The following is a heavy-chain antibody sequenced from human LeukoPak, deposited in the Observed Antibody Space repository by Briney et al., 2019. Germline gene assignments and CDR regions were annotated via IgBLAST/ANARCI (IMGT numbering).Heavy chain of an antibody. CDR3: AKGDWSSFDF. Sequence: AGGSLRLSCTASGFTFGSYVMRWVRQAPGKGLEWVSTISGSAGSTHYADSVKGRFTISRDNSKNTLYLQMNSLRAEDTAVCYCAKGDWSSFDFWGQGSLVTVSS. CDR1: GFTFGSYV. CDR2: ISGSAGST. V-gene: IGHV3-23*01. J-gene: IGHJ4*02. D-gene: IGHD2-21*02.